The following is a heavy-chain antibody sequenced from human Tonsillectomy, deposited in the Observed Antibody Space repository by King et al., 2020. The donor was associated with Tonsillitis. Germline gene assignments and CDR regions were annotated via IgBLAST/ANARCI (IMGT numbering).Heavy chain of an antibody. CDR2: IIPIFGTA. V-gene: IGHV1-69*12. Sequence: QLVQSGAEVKKPGSSVKVSCKASGGTFSSYAISWVRQAPGQGLEWMGGIIPIFGTANYAQKFQGRVTITADESTSTAYMELSSLRSEDTAVFYCARTDPNNFWSGYSPGYWGQGTLVTVSS. J-gene: IGHJ4*02. CDR1: GGTFSSYA. D-gene: IGHD3-3*01. CDR3: ARTDPNNFWSGYSPGY.